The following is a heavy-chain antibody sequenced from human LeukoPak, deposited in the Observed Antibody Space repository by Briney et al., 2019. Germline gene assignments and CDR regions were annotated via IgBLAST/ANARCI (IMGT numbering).Heavy chain of an antibody. CDR3: AKHYDLLTSNSDY. J-gene: IGHJ4*02. V-gene: IGHV3-20*04. D-gene: IGHD3-9*01. Sequence: GGSLGLSCAGSGFNFPGDGMSWVRQAPGKGLEWISGINWNGGDKRYAVSVRGRFTISRDNSKNTLYLQMSSLRAEDTAVYYCAKHYDLLTSNSDYWGQGT. CDR1: GFNFPGDG. CDR2: INWNGGDK.